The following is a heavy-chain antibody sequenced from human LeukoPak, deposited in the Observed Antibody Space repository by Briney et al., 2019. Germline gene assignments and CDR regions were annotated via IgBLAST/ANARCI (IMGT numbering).Heavy chain of an antibody. D-gene: IGHD6-13*01. V-gene: IGHV1-18*04. CDR3: ALIAAAGYFDP. CDR1: GYTFTSYG. CDR2: ISAYNGNT. Sequence: ASVKVSCKASGYTFTSYGISWVRQAPGQGLEWMGWISAYNGNTNYAQRLQGRVTMTTDTSTSTAYMELRSLRSDDTAVYYCALIAAAGYFDPWGQGTLVTVSS. J-gene: IGHJ5*02.